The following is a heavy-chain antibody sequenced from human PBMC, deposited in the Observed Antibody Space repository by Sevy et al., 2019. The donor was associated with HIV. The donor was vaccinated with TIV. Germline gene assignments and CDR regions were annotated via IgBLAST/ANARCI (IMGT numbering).Heavy chain of an antibody. CDR2: ISWNSGSI. D-gene: IGHD5-18*01. CDR1: GFTFDDYA. J-gene: IGHJ6*02. Sequence: SLRLSCAASGFTFDDYAIYWVRQAPGKGLEWVSGISWNSGSIGYAASVKGRFTISRDNAKNSLYLQMNSLRPEDTALYYCAKGYRYGLPIQYGMDVWGQGTTVTVSS. CDR3: AKGYRYGLPIQYGMDV. V-gene: IGHV3-9*01.